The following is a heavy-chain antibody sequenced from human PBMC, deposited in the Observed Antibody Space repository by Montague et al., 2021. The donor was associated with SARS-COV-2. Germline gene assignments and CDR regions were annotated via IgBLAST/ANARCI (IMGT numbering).Heavy chain of an antibody. D-gene: IGHD3-22*01. CDR3: TRSNYYYDRSASPNYYEDA. J-gene: IGHJ4*02. V-gene: IGHV5-51*01. Sequence: QSGAEVKKPGESLKISCKGSGYSFSNYWIGWVRQMSGKGLESMGIIYPGDSETKYSPSFQGQVIISADKSISTVYLQWNSLKASDSAMYYCTRSNYYYDRSASPNYYEDAGGKETLVTVSS. CDR1: GYSFSNYW. CDR2: IYPGDSET.